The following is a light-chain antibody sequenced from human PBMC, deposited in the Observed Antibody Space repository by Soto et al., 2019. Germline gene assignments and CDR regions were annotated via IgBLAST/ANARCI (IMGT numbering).Light chain of an antibody. J-gene: IGKJ5*01. CDR2: GAS. V-gene: IGKV3D-15*01. Sequence: EIVMTQSPATLSVSPGERATLSCRASQSVSSNLAWYQQKPGQAPRPLIYGASTRATGIPARFSGSGSGTEFSLTISSLQSEDFAVYYCQQFGSSVTFGQGTRLEI. CDR1: QSVSSN. CDR3: QQFGSSVT.